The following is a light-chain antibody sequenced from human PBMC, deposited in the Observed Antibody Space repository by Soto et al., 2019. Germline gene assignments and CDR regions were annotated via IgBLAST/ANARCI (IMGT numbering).Light chain of an antibody. V-gene: IGLV2-14*01. CDR2: EVS. Sequence: QPVLTQPASVSASPGQSITISCTGTSSDVGGYNSVSWYQHHPGKAPKLMIYEVSNRPSGVSDRFSGSKSGNTASLTISGLQAEDEADYYCSSHTTNTGLEYVFGTGTKVTVL. CDR3: SSHTTNTGLEYV. CDR1: SSDVGGYNS. J-gene: IGLJ1*01.